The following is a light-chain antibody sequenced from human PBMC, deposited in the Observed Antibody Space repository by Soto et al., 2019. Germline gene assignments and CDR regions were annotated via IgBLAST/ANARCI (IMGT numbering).Light chain of an antibody. CDR3: QHYGTSAL. V-gene: IGKV3-20*01. CDR1: QSVSSSY. Sequence: EIVLTQSPGTLSLSPGERATLSCRASQSVSSSYLAWYQQKPGQAPRLLIYGASSRATGIPDRFSGSGSGTDFTLTISRLEPEDFAVYYCQHYGTSALFGPGTKVEIK. CDR2: GAS. J-gene: IGKJ3*01.